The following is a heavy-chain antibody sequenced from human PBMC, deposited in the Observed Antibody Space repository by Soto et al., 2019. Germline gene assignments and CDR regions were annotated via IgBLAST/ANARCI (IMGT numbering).Heavy chain of an antibody. Sequence: QITLKESGPTLVKPTQTLTLTCTFSGFSLSTSGVGVGWIRQPPGKALEWLALIYWDDDKRYSPSLKSRLTLPQDPTKNQVVLTMTNMDPVDTSTYYCAHTRNPSSGWYDFDYWGQGTLVTVSS. CDR2: IYWDDDK. CDR1: GFSLSTSGVG. V-gene: IGHV2-5*02. CDR3: AHTRNPSSGWYDFDY. J-gene: IGHJ4*02. D-gene: IGHD6-19*01.